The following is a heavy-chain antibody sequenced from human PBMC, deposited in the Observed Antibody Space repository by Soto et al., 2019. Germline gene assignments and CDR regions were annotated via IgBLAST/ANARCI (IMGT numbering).Heavy chain of an antibody. CDR3: TTVAFSDDSGGYEGAVRGGG. CDR1: GFTFSNAW. V-gene: IGHV3-15*07. D-gene: IGHD3-22*01. Sequence: EVQLVESGGGLVKPGGSLRLSCAASGFTFSNAWMNWVRQAPGKGLEWVGRIKSKTDGGTTDYAAPVKGRFTISRDDSKNTLYLQMNSVNTADTEVYYCTTVAFSDDSGGYEGAVRGGGCGQGTLVTVSS. J-gene: IGHJ4*02. CDR2: IKSKTDGGTT.